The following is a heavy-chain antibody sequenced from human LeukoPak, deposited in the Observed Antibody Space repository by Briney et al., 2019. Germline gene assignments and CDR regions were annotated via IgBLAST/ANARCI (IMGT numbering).Heavy chain of an antibody. CDR2: INTDGSST. D-gene: IGHD6-13*01. CDR1: GFTFSSYW. Sequence: PGGSLRLSCAASGFTFSSYWMHWVRQAPGKGLVWVSRINTDGSSTSYADSVKGRFTISRDNAKNTLYLQMNSLRAEDMAVYYCARVSSSSWWALDYWGQGTLVTVSS. CDR3: ARVSSSSWWALDY. J-gene: IGHJ4*02. V-gene: IGHV3-74*01.